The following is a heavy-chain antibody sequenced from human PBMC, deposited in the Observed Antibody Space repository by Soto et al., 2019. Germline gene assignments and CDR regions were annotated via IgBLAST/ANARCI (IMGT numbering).Heavy chain of an antibody. Sequence: GWSLRLSCAASGFTFSSYSMNWVRQAPGKGLEWVSYISSSSSTIYYADSVKGRFTISRDNAKNSPYLQMNSLRAEDTAVYYCARDLGSSWYPEYFQHWGQGTLVTVSS. CDR1: GFTFSSYS. CDR3: ARDLGSSWYPEYFQH. V-gene: IGHV3-48*01. J-gene: IGHJ1*01. CDR2: ISSSSSTI. D-gene: IGHD6-13*01.